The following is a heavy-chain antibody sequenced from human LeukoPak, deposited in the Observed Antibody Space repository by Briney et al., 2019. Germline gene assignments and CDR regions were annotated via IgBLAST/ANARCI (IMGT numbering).Heavy chain of an antibody. V-gene: IGHV4-30-4*08. CDR3: AGGSYSGYDLSITHFDY. Sequence: SQTLSLTCTVSGGSISSGDYYWSWIRQPPGKGLEWIGYIYYSGSTYYNPSLKSRVTISVDTSKNQFSLKLSSVTAADTAVYYCAGGSYSGYDLSITHFDYWGQGTLVTVSS. CDR2: IYYSGST. J-gene: IGHJ4*02. D-gene: IGHD5-12*01. CDR1: GGSISSGDYY.